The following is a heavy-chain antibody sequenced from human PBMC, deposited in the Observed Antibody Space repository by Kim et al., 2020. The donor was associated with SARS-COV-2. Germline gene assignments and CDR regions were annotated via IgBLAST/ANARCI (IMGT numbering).Heavy chain of an antibody. Sequence: ASVKVSCKASGYTFTSYDINWVRQATGQGLEWMGWMNPNSGNTGYAQKFQGRVTMTRNTSISTAYMELSSLRSEDTAVYYCARGLQLWLRYYYYGMDVWGQGTTVTVSS. CDR2: MNPNSGNT. V-gene: IGHV1-8*01. CDR1: GYTFTSYD. D-gene: IGHD5-18*01. CDR3: ARGLQLWLRYYYYGMDV. J-gene: IGHJ6*02.